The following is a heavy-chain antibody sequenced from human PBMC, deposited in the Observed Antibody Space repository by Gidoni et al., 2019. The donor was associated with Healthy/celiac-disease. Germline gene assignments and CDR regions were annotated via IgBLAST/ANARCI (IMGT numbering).Heavy chain of an antibody. D-gene: IGHD4-17*01. CDR3: ARLGGDYVTRDY. J-gene: IGHJ4*02. V-gene: IGHV4-39*01. CDR1: GGSISSSSYY. Sequence: QLQLQESGPGLVKPSETLSLTCTVSGGSISSSSYYWGWIRQPPGKGLEWIGSIYYSGSTYYNPSLKSRVTISVDTSKNQFSLKLSSVTAADTAVYYCARLGGDYVTRDYWGQGTLVTVSS. CDR2: IYYSGST.